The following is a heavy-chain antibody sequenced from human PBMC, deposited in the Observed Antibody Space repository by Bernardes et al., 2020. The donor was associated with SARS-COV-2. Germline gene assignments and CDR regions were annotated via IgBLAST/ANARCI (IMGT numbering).Heavy chain of an antibody. CDR3: GRDRDQWDLNFLVY. Sequence: ASVKVSCMASGYSFTSDGISWVRQAPGQGLEWIGWISGKKLNTNYAQKFRGRVTMTADTSTSTAYMELMDLRSDDTAVYFCGRDRDQWDLNFLVYWGQGTLVTVSS. CDR2: ISGKKLNT. CDR1: GYSFTSDG. D-gene: IGHD1-26*01. J-gene: IGHJ4*02. V-gene: IGHV1-18*04.